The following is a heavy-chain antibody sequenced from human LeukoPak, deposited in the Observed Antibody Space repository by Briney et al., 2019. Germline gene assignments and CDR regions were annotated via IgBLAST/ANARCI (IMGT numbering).Heavy chain of an antibody. D-gene: IGHD1-26*01. CDR2: TYYKSKWYN. CDR1: GDSVSSTSVG. V-gene: IGHV6-1*01. J-gene: IGHJ5*02. CDR3: ARSGIVGSSGFGP. Sequence: SQTLSLTCAISGDSVSSTSVGWNWIRQSPSRGLEWLGRTYYKSKWYNDYATSVTSRITINPDTSKNQFSLQLNSVTPDDTAVYYCARSGIVGSSGFGPWGQGTPVTVSS.